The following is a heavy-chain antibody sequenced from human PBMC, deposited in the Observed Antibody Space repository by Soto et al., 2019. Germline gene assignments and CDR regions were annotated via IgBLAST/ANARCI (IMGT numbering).Heavy chain of an antibody. CDR1: GFSLRTTGVG. V-gene: IGHV2-5*01. CDR2: IYWNDDK. Sequence: QITLKESGPTLVEPTQTLTLTCTYSGFSLRTTGVGVGWIRQPPGKALEWLGIIYWNDDKRYSPSLKNRFTLTRDISKSQVVLTMTNMDPVDPATYYCAHTCGLPFAYWGQGTLVIVSS. J-gene: IGHJ4*02. CDR3: AHTCGLPFAY.